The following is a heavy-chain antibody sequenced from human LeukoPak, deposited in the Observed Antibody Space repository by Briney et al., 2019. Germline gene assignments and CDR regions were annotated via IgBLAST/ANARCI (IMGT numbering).Heavy chain of an antibody. V-gene: IGHV3-23*01. D-gene: IGHD2-15*01. Sequence: GGSLRLSCAASGLIFSSHAMSWVRQTPEKGLEWVSAISSRGDSTYYADSVKGRFTISRDNSKNTLYLQMSSLRGEDTAVYYCARDLVGVVGGLPYWYFDLWGRGTLVSVSS. CDR1: GLIFSSHA. CDR2: ISSRGDST. CDR3: ARDLVGVVGGLPYWYFDL. J-gene: IGHJ2*01.